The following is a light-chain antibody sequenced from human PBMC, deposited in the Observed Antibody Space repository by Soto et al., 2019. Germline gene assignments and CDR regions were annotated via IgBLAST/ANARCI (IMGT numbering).Light chain of an antibody. Sequence: QSALTQPASVSGSPGQSITISCTGTSSDVGGYNYVSWYQQHPGKSPKLIIYDVSNRPSGVSNRFSGSKSGNTASLTISGLKAEDEADYYCSSYTSSSTLLVFGGGTKLTVL. V-gene: IGLV2-14*01. CDR2: DVS. J-gene: IGLJ2*01. CDR3: SSYTSSSTLLV. CDR1: SSDVGGYNY.